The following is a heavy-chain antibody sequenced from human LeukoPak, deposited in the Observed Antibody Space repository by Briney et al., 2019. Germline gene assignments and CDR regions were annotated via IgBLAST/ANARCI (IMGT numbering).Heavy chain of an antibody. V-gene: IGHV4-59*01. CDR2: IYYSGST. J-gene: IGHJ6*02. Sequence: NPSQTLSLTCTVSGVSISSYYWSWIRQPPGKGLEWIGYIYYSGSTNYNPSLKSRVTISVDTSKNQFSLKLSSVTAADTAVYYCARDRYYDSSGAYGMDVWGQGTTVTVSS. D-gene: IGHD3-22*01. CDR1: GVSISSYY. CDR3: ARDRYYDSSGAYGMDV.